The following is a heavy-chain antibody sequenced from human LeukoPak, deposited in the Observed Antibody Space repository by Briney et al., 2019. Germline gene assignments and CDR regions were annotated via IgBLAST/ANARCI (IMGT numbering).Heavy chain of an antibody. V-gene: IGHV3-23*01. CDR2: ISGSGTNT. Sequence: GGSLRLSCAASGFTFSSYAMSWVRQAPGKGLEWVSVISGSGTNTYYADSVKGRFTISRDNSKNTVYLQMNSLRAEDTAVYYCTKDRGDDGSGAFDYWGQGTLVTVSS. J-gene: IGHJ4*02. CDR3: TKDRGDDGSGAFDY. D-gene: IGHD3-22*01. CDR1: GFTFSSYA.